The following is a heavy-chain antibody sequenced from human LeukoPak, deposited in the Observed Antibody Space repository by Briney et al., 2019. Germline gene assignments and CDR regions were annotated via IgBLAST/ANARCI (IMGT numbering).Heavy chain of an antibody. CDR1: GGSISSYY. V-gene: IGHV4-4*07. Sequence: NSSETLSLTCTVSGGSISSYYWSWIRQPAGKGLEWIGRIYTSGSTNYNPSLKSRVTMSVDTSKNQFSLKLSSVTAADTAVHYCARDESRPYYYYMDVWGKGTTVTVSS. CDR3: ARDESRPYYYYMDV. J-gene: IGHJ6*03. CDR2: IYTSGST.